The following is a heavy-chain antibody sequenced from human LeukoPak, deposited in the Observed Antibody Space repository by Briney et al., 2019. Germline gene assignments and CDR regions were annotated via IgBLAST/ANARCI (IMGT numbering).Heavy chain of an antibody. CDR1: GGSFSAYS. V-gene: IGHV4-34*01. J-gene: IGHJ5*02. CDR2: INHSGST. D-gene: IGHD2-15*01. Sequence: SETLSLTCAVYGGSFSAYSWSWIRQPPGKGLEWIGEINHSGSTNYNPSLKSRLTISVDTSKNQFSLKLSSVTAADTAVYYCARGGSRIANWFDPWGQGILVTVSS. CDR3: ARGGSRIANWFDP.